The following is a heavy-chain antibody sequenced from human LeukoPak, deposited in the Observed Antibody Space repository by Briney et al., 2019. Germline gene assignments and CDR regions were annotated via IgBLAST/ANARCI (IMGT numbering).Heavy chain of an antibody. CDR3: ARGGGSYYDYDY. Sequence: SETLSLTCTVSGGSIGSYYWSWIRQPPGKGLEWIGYIYYSGSTNYNPSLKSRVTISVDTSKNQFSLKLSSVTAADTAVYYCARGGGSYYDYDYWGQGTLVTVSS. J-gene: IGHJ4*02. CDR2: IYYSGST. CDR1: GGSIGSYY. V-gene: IGHV4-59*01. D-gene: IGHD1-26*01.